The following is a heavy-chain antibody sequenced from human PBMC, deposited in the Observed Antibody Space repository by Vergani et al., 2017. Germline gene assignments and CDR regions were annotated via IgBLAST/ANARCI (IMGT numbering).Heavy chain of an antibody. D-gene: IGHD1-26*01. V-gene: IGHV3-23*01. J-gene: IGHJ4*02. CDR2: LTGGGGST. Sequence: EVQLLESGGSLKQPGGSVRLSCAASGFTFSTYAMHWVRQAPGKGLEWVSSLTGGGGSTYYANSFKGSFIISRENSRDTLYLQMNSQRPEDTATYYCVKDAGSYENFFDSWGQGTLVTVSS. CDR3: VKDAGSYENFFDS. CDR1: GFTFSTYA.